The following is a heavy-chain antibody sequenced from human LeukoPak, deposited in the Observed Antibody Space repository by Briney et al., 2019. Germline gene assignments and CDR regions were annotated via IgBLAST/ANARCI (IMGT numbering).Heavy chain of an antibody. Sequence: SETLSLTCAVYGGSFSGYYWSWIRQPPGKGLEWIGEINHSGSTNYNPSLKSRVTISVDTSKNQFSLKLSSVTAADTAVYYCARRRAAAGIFYWGQGTLVTVSS. J-gene: IGHJ4*02. D-gene: IGHD6-13*01. CDR1: GGSFSGYY. CDR2: INHSGST. CDR3: ARRRAAAGIFY. V-gene: IGHV4-34*01.